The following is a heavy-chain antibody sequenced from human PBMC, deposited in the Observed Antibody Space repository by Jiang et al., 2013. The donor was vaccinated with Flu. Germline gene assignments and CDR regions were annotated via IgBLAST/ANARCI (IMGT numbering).Heavy chain of an antibody. D-gene: IGHD3-16*01. CDR2: IFYSGST. J-gene: IGHJ3*02. Sequence: LLKPSETLSLTCTVSGGSVTSYYWSLIRQPPGKGLEWIGYIFYSGSTHYSPSLKSRVTISVDTSKNQFSLKLSSVTAADTAVYYCAKILQGGASFDIWGQGTMVTVSS. V-gene: IGHV4-59*02. CDR3: AKILQGGASFDI. CDR1: GGSVTSYY.